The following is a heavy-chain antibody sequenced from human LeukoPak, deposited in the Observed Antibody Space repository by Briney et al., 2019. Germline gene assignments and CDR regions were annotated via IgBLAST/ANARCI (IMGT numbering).Heavy chain of an antibody. CDR3: ARQVGYCSSTSCYFDY. D-gene: IGHD2-2*01. J-gene: IGHJ4*02. Sequence: SETLSLTCAVSGYSISSGYYWGWIRQPPGKGLEWIGSFYHSGSTYYNPSLKSRATISVDTSKNQFSLKLSSVTAADTAVYYCARQVGYCSSTSCYFDYWGQGTLVTVSS. CDR1: GYSISSGYY. V-gene: IGHV4-38-2*01. CDR2: FYHSGST.